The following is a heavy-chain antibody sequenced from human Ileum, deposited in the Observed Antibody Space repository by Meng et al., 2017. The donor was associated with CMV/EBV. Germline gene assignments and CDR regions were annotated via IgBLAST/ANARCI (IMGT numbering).Heavy chain of an antibody. V-gene: IGHV4-4*07. CDR2: IYSNGAT. CDR1: GASMNDYF. J-gene: IGHJ5*02. Sequence: VPLPVSGPALVKPSATLSLICTVSGASMNDYFWTWIRQPAGKGLEWIGRIYSNGATNYNPSLQSRVTMSIDTSKNQFSLKVTSVTAADTAVYYCARWGSGMSPTADWFDPWGQGTLVTVSS. D-gene: IGHD2-15*01. CDR3: ARWGSGMSPTADWFDP.